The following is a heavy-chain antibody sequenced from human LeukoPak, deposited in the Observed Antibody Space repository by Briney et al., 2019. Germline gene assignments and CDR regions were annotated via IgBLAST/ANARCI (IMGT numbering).Heavy chain of an antibody. D-gene: IGHD3-10*01. CDR2: ISGSGGST. J-gene: IGHJ4*02. V-gene: IGHV3-23*01. CDR1: GFTFSSYA. CDR3: AKGLFALVRGVVFDY. Sequence: GGSLRLSCAASGFTFSSYAMSWVRQAPGKGLEWVSAISGSGGSTYYADSVKGRSTISRDNPKNTLYLQMNSLRAEETAVYNCAKGLFALVRGVVFDYWGQGTLVTVSS.